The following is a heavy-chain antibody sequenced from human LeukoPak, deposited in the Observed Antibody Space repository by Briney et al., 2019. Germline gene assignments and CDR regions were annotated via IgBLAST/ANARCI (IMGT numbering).Heavy chain of an antibody. Sequence: SVKVSCKASGGTFSSYAISWVRQAPGQGLEWMGRIIPILGIANYAQKFQGRVTITADKSTSTAYMELSSLRSEDTAVYYCARKMYCGGDCYPQAPPTHRDPYYYYGMDVWGQGTTVTVSS. CDR3: ARKMYCGGDCYPQAPPTHRDPYYYYGMDV. CDR2: IIPILGIA. J-gene: IGHJ6*02. CDR1: GGTFSSYA. V-gene: IGHV1-69*04. D-gene: IGHD2-21*02.